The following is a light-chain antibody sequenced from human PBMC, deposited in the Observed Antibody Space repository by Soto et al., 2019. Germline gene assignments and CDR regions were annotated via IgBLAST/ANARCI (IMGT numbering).Light chain of an antibody. V-gene: IGKV3-15*01. CDR1: QSVNNN. CDR2: GAS. J-gene: IGKJ1*01. Sequence: ETLMTQSPATLSVSPGERATLSCRASQSVNNNLAWYQQKLGQAPRVLIYGASTRATGIPARFTVSGSGTEFILTITSLQSEDSAVYYCQEYNTWPWTFGQGTKVDIK. CDR3: QEYNTWPWT.